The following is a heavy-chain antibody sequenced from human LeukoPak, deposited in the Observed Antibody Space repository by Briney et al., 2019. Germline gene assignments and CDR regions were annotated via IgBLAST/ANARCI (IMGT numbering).Heavy chain of an antibody. Sequence: GGSLRLSCVASGFTFRSYEMNWVRQAPGKGLEWIAYIYSSGSTTYYADSVKGRFTVSRDNAKNSLYLQMNSLRVEDTAVYYCVRGGYGDYSRGSWGQGTLLTVSS. D-gene: IGHD4-17*01. CDR1: GFTFRSYE. V-gene: IGHV3-48*03. J-gene: IGHJ5*02. CDR2: IYSSGSTT. CDR3: VRGGYGDYSRGS.